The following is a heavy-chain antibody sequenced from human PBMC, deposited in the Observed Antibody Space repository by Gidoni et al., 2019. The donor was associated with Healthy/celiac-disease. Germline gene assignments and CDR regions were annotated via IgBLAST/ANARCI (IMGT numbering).Heavy chain of an antibody. CDR3: ARDGDPSYCGGDCYPDY. Sequence: QVQLQESRPGLVKPSETLYLTCTVSGYSIRSCYYWGWSRQPPGKGLEWIGSIYHSGSTYYNPYLKSRVTISVDTSKNQFSLKLSSVTAADTAVYYCARDGDPSYCGGDCYPDYWGQGILVTVSS. J-gene: IGHJ4*02. D-gene: IGHD2-21*02. V-gene: IGHV4-38-2*02. CDR1: GYSIRSCYY. CDR2: IYHSGST.